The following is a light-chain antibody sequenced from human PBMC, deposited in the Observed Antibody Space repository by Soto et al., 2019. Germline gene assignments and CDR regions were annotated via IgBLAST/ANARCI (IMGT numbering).Light chain of an antibody. V-gene: IGKV3-11*01. CDR2: DAS. CDR1: ESVNTY. J-gene: IGKJ5*01. CDR3: QQRRTWPLT. Sequence: EIVLTQSPATLSLSPGERATLSCRASESVNTYLAWYQHKPGQAPRLLIYDASNRATGIPARFSGSGSGTDFTLTITSLEPEDFAVYSCQQRRTWPLTFGQGTRLELK.